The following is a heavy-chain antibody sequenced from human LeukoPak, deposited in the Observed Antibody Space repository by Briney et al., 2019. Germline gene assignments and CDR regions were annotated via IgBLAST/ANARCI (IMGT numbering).Heavy chain of an antibody. Sequence: GGSLRLSCAASGFTFSSYAMSWVPQAPGKGLEWVSAISGSGSSTYYADSVKGRFTISRDNSKNTLYLQMNSLRAADTAVYYCAKDRGSIAAAGTGWFDPWGQGTLVTVSS. CDR2: ISGSGSST. CDR1: GFTFSSYA. D-gene: IGHD6-13*01. J-gene: IGHJ5*02. V-gene: IGHV3-23*01. CDR3: AKDRGSIAAAGTGWFDP.